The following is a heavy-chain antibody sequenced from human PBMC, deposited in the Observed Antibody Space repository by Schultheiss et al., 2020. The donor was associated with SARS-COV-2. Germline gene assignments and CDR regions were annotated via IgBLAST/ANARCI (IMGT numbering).Heavy chain of an antibody. D-gene: IGHD3-22*01. CDR2: IYWNNDE. Sequence: SGPTLVKPTQTLTLTCTFSGFSLRNSGVGVGWIRQPPGKALEWLALIYWNNDERYSPSLKSRLTITKDTSKNQVVLTMTNMDPVDTATYYCAHRSAGSDYDSSGYYNYDAFDIWGQGTMVTVSS. CDR3: AHRSAGSDYDSSGYYNYDAFDI. CDR1: GFSLRNSGVG. J-gene: IGHJ3*02. V-gene: IGHV2-5*01.